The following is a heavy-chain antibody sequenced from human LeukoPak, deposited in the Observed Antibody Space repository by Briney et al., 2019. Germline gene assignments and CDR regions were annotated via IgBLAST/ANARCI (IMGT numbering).Heavy chain of an antibody. CDR2: VSGSGGST. Sequence: GGSLRLSCAASGFTFSSYAMSWVRQAPGKGLEWVSAVSGSGGSTYYADSVKGRFTISRDNSKNALYLQMNSLRAEDTAVYYCAKAWFGVPIDYWGQGTLVTVSS. V-gene: IGHV3-23*01. CDR1: GFTFSSYA. J-gene: IGHJ4*02. CDR3: AKAWFGVPIDY. D-gene: IGHD3-10*01.